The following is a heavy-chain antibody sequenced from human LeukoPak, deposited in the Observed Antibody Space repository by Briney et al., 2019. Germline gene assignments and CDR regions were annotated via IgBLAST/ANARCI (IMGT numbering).Heavy chain of an antibody. Sequence: GESLKISCKGSGYSFTTLWIAWVRQMPGEGLGLMGIIFPGDSDTNYSPSFQGQVTISADKSSNTASLQWSSLKASDTAIYYCARYYFRTRSYFFDHWGQGPLVTVSS. D-gene: IGHD3/OR15-3a*01. CDR3: ARYYFRTRSYFFDH. V-gene: IGHV5-51*01. J-gene: IGHJ4*02. CDR1: GYSFTTLW. CDR2: IFPGDSDT.